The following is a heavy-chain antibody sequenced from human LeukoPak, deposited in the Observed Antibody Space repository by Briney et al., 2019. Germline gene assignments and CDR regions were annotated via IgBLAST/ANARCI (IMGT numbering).Heavy chain of an antibody. Sequence: GGSLRLSCAASGFTFSDSAMSWVRQAPGKGLEWVSTVIGSGRNTNYADSVKGRFTISRDNSKNTLLLHINNLRAEDTAIYYWAGVGDYYGSEELDYWGQGTLVTVS. CDR3: AGVGDYYGSEELDY. CDR2: VIGSGRNT. D-gene: IGHD3-10*01. CDR1: GFTFSDSA. V-gene: IGHV3-23*01. J-gene: IGHJ4*02.